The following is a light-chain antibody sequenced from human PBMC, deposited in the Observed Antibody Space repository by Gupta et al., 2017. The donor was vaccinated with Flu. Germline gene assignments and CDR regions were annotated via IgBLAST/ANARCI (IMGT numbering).Light chain of an antibody. Sequence: HSAPTPPPSPSGTPGHTCTVPCSGRSSRTGSNTVIWSQPLPGTASQPLIDTHSPRPTVVPNRFSGSKSGTSASLAISGLQSEDEADYYCATGDDSLNGVVFGGGTKLTVL. CDR2: THS. J-gene: IGLJ2*01. CDR3: ATGDDSLNGVV. V-gene: IGLV1-44*01. CDR1: SSRTGSNT.